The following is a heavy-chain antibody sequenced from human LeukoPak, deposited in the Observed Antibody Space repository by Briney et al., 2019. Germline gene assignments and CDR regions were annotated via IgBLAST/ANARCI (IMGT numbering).Heavy chain of an antibody. D-gene: IGHD3-16*01. CDR3: ARDYVVHYHYGMDV. V-gene: IGHV3-21*01. Sequence: PGGSLRLSCAASGFTFSSYSMNWVRQAPGKGLEWVSSISSSSYIYYADSVKGRFTISRDNAKNSLYLQMNSLRAEDTAVYYCARDYVVHYHYGMDVWGQGTTVTVSS. J-gene: IGHJ6*02. CDR2: ISSSSYI. CDR1: GFTFSSYS.